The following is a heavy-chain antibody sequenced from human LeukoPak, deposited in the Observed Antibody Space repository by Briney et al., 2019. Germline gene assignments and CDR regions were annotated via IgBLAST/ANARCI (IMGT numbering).Heavy chain of an antibody. Sequence: GGSLRLSCAASGFTLSNAWMSWIRQAPGKGLEWVGRIKSKTAGGTTDYAAPVKGRFTISRDDSKNTLSLQMNALNTEDTAVYPYTTNHSGLWGQGTLVTVSS. CDR1: GFTLSNAW. CDR3: TTNHSGL. V-gene: IGHV3-15*01. J-gene: IGHJ4*02. D-gene: IGHD3/OR15-3a*01. CDR2: IKSKTAGGTT.